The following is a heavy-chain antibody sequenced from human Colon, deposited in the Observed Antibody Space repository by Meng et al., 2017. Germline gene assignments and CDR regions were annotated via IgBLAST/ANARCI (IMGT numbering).Heavy chain of an antibody. J-gene: IGHJ4*02. Sequence: ASVKVSCKASGYTFTSYAMNWVRQAPGQGLEWMGWINTNTGNPTYAQGFTGRFVFSLDTSVSTAYLQISSLKAEDTAVYYCARVLFDGNYYGSGSYLVDYWGQGTLVTVSS. CDR1: GYTFTSYA. CDR3: ARVLFDGNYYGSGSYLVDY. D-gene: IGHD3-10*01. V-gene: IGHV7-4-1*02. CDR2: INTNTGNP.